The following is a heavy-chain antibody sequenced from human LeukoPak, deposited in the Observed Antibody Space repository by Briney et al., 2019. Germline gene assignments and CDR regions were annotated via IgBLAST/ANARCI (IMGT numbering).Heavy chain of an antibody. CDR1: GFTFSSYG. CDR2: IKSKTDGGTT. J-gene: IGHJ4*02. CDR3: TTTSPSYYYDSSGYLDY. Sequence: GGSLRLSCAASGFTFSSYGMSWVRQAPGKGLEWVGRIKSKTDGGTTDYAAPVKGRFTISRDDSKNTLYLQMNSLKTEDTAVYYCTTTSPSYYYDSSGYLDYWGQGTLVTVSS. V-gene: IGHV3-15*01. D-gene: IGHD3-22*01.